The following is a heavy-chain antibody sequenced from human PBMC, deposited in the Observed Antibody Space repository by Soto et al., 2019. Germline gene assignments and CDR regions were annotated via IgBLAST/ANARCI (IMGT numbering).Heavy chain of an antibody. D-gene: IGHD6-19*01. CDR1: GFTFSVYS. V-gene: IGHV3-48*02. CDR2: MTSDMRTI. Sequence: EVQLVGSGGGLVQPGGSLRLSCAASGFTFSVYSMNWIRQAPGKGLQWVSYMTSDMRTIHYADSVKGRFTISRDNAKNLVYLQMTSLRDEDTAVYYCARSVEGHFDYWGQGALVTVSS. J-gene: IGHJ4*02. CDR3: ARSVEGHFDY.